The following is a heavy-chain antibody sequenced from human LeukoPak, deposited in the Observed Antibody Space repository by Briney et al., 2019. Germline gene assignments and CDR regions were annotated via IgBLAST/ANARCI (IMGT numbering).Heavy chain of an antibody. CDR3: ARDLHYYDSSGSSYYYYGMDV. V-gene: IGHV4-59*01. J-gene: IGHJ6*02. Sequence: SETLSLTCTASGGSISSYYWSWIRQPPGKGLEWIGYIYYSGSTNYNPSLKSRVTISVDTSKNQFSLKLSSVTAADTAVYYCARDLHYYDSSGSSYYYYGMDVWGQGTTVTVSS. D-gene: IGHD3-22*01. CDR2: IYYSGST. CDR1: GGSISSYY.